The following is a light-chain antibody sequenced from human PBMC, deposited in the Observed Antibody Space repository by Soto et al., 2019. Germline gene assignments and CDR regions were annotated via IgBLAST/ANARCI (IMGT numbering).Light chain of an antibody. CDR1: SSDIGSYNH. CDR2: EVT. J-gene: IGLJ1*01. Sequence: QSALTQPASVSGSPGQSITISCSGTSSDIGSYNHVAWYQQFPGKVPKLLIYEVTNRPSGVSDRFSGSKSGNTASLTISGLQAEDEADYYCSSKRDSSTLFVFGTGTKVTVL. V-gene: IGLV2-14*01. CDR3: SSKRDSSTLFV.